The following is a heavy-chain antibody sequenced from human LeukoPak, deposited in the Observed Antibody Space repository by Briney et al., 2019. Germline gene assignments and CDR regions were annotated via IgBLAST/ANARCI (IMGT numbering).Heavy chain of an antibody. CDR1: GFTFSSYS. D-gene: IGHD6-19*01. Sequence: GGSLRLSCAASGFTFSSYSMNWVRQAPGKGLEWVSSISSSSSYIYYADSVKGRFTISRDNAKNSLYLQMNSLRAEDTAVYYCARDMGSGWDYFDYWGQGTLVTVSS. V-gene: IGHV3-21*01. J-gene: IGHJ4*02. CDR3: ARDMGSGWDYFDY. CDR2: ISSSSSYI.